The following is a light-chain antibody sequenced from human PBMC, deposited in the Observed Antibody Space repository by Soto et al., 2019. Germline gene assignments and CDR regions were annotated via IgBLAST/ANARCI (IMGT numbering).Light chain of an antibody. Sequence: QSALTQPASVSGSPGQSITISCTGTSSDVGAYIYVSWFQHHPGKAPKLMIYEVHKRPSGVSYRFSGSKSGNTASLTISGLQAEDEADYYCCAYATSTALIFGTGTKVTVL. CDR3: CAYATSTALI. CDR2: EVH. V-gene: IGLV2-14*01. CDR1: SSDVGAYIY. J-gene: IGLJ1*01.